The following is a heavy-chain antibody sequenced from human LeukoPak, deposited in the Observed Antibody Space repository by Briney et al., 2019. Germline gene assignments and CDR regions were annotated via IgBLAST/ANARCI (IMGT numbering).Heavy chain of an antibody. Sequence: PGGSLRLSCAASGFTFSSYSMNWVRQAPGKGLEWVSSISSSSSYIYYADSVKGRFTISRDNAKNSLYLQMNSLRAEDTAVYYCARSVVVAAGLDYWGQGTLVTVSS. CDR3: ARSVVVAAGLDY. D-gene: IGHD2-15*01. CDR2: ISSSSSYI. V-gene: IGHV3-21*01. J-gene: IGHJ4*02. CDR1: GFTFSSYS.